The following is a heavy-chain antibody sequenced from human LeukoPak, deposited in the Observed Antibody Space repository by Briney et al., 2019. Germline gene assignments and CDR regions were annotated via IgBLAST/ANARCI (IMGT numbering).Heavy chain of an antibody. CDR1: GGSFSNYF. CDR3: ARRWNDGRNYYIDV. V-gene: IGHV4-34*01. CDR2: INDSGRT. J-gene: IGHJ6*03. D-gene: IGHD1-1*01. Sequence: SETLSLTCAVYGGSFSNYFWSWIRQPHGRGLEWIGEINDSGRTNYNPSLMSRVTVSVDTSKNQFSLRLTSVTATDTAVYYCARRWNDGRNYYIDVWGNGATVSVSS.